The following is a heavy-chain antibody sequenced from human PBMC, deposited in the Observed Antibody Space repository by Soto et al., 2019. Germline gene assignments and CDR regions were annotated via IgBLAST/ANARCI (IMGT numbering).Heavy chain of an antibody. CDR1: GGSISSYY. CDR2: IYYSGST. V-gene: IGHV4-59*01. D-gene: IGHD4-17*01. CDR3: ARGMTVTRVYYYYMDV. J-gene: IGHJ6*03. Sequence: QVQLQESGPGLVKPSETLSLTCTVSGGSISSYYWSWIRQPPGKGLEWIGYIYYSGSTNYNPSLKSRVTISVDTSKNQFSLKLSSVTAADTAVYYCARGMTVTRVYYYYMDVWGKGTTVTVSS.